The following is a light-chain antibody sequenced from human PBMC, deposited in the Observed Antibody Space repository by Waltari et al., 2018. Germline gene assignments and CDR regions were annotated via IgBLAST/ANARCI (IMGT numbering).Light chain of an antibody. CDR3: QSYDTTLSVV. CDR1: TSNIGAGSD. J-gene: IGLJ2*01. V-gene: IGLV1-40*01. Sequence: QSVLTQPPSVSGAPGQRVSISCTGSTSNIGAGSDVPWYQQGPGKAPKLIIYGTNTRPLGVPDRFFGSQYGTSASLAIIGLQAEDEGDYYCQSYDTTLSVVFGGGTKLTVL. CDR2: GTN.